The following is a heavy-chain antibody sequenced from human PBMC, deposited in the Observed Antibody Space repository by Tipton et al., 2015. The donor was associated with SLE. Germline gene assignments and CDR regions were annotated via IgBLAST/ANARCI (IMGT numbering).Heavy chain of an antibody. Sequence: TLSLTCIVSGDSISSSSYYWSWIRQPPGKGLEWIGYIFYNGNTNYNPSLKSRVTISVDTSKNQFSLKLTSVTAADTAVYYCASKYFYDSDGLRYWGQGTLVTVSS. D-gene: IGHD3-22*01. V-gene: IGHV4-61*05. CDR3: ASKYFYDSDGLRY. CDR1: GDSISSSSYY. J-gene: IGHJ4*02. CDR2: IFYNGNT.